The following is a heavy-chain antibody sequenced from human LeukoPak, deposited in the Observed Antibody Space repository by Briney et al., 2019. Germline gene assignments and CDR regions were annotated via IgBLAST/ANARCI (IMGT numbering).Heavy chain of an antibody. CDR3: ARGNLRYFDWLPQANWFDP. D-gene: IGHD3-9*01. CDR1: GYTFTSYG. Sequence: GASVEVSCKASGYTFTSYGICWVRQAPGQGLEWMGWISAYNSNTNYAQKLQGRVTMTTDTSTSTAYMELRSLRSDDTAVYYCARGNLRYFDWLPQANWFDPWGQGTLVTVSS. CDR2: ISAYNSNT. J-gene: IGHJ5*02. V-gene: IGHV1-18*01.